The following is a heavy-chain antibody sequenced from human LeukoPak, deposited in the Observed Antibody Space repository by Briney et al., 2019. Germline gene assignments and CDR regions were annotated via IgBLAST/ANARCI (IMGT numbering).Heavy chain of an antibody. CDR1: GGSFSGYY. Sequence: SETLSLTCAVYGGSFSGYYWSWIRQPPGKGLEWIGEINHSGSTNYNPSLKSRVTISVDTSKNQFSLKLSSVTAADTAVYYCARSGSLGYLRYFDWSFDYWGQGTLVTVSS. J-gene: IGHJ4*02. V-gene: IGHV4-34*01. CDR2: INHSGST. CDR3: ARSGSLGYLRYFDWSFDY. D-gene: IGHD3-9*01.